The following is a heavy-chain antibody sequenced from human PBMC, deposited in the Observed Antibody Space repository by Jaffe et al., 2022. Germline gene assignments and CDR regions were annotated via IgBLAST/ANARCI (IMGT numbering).Heavy chain of an antibody. CDR1: GFTFSSYG. V-gene: IGHV3-30*18. Sequence: QVQLVESGGGVVQPGRSLRLSCAASGFTFSSYGMHWVRQAPGKGLEWVAVISYDGSNKYYADSVKGRFTISRDNSKNTLYLQMNSLRAEDTAVYYCAKDGGEWYDFWSGYWGYWGQGTLVTVSS. CDR2: ISYDGSNK. J-gene: IGHJ4*02. D-gene: IGHD3-3*01. CDR3: AKDGGEWYDFWSGYWGY.